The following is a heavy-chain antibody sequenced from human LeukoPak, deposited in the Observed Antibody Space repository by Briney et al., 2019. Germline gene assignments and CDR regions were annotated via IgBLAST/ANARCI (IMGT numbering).Heavy chain of an antibody. CDR1: GYTFTSYD. CDR3: ARGGVVADFNWFDP. D-gene: IGHD3-22*01. J-gene: IGHJ5*02. Sequence: GPSVKVSSTASGYTFTSYDINWVRQTTGQGLEWMGWKTPISDNTGYAQKFQGRVTMTRNTSISTAYMELSSLRSEDTAVYYCARGGVVADFNWFDPWGQGALVSVSS. CDR2: KTPISDNT. V-gene: IGHV1-8*01.